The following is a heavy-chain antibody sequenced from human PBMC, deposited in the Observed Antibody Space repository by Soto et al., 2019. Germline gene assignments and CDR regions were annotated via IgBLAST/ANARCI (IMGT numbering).Heavy chain of an antibody. CDR2: INHSGST. CDR3: ARGSRVFGVPV. Sequence: QVQLQQWGAGLLKPSETLSLTCAVYGGSFSGYYWSWIRQPPGKGLAWLGEINHSGSTNYNPSLKSRVTISVDTSKNQFSLKLSSVTAADTAVYYCARGSRVFGVPVWGQGTLVTVSS. V-gene: IGHV4-34*01. D-gene: IGHD3-3*01. J-gene: IGHJ4*02. CDR1: GGSFSGYY.